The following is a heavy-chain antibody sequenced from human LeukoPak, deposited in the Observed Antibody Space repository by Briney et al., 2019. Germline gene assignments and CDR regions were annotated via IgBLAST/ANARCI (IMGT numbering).Heavy chain of an antibody. J-gene: IGHJ4*02. CDR3: AKATYSSSWNLYFDY. V-gene: IGHV3-23*01. D-gene: IGHD6-13*01. CDR2: ISGSGYTT. Sequence: SGGSLRLSCAASGFTFSSYAMSWVGQAPGKGLEWVSTISGSGYTTYYADSVKGRFTISRDNSKNTLFLQMDSLRAEDTAAYYCAKATYSSSWNLYFDYWGQGTLVSVSS. CDR1: GFTFSSYA.